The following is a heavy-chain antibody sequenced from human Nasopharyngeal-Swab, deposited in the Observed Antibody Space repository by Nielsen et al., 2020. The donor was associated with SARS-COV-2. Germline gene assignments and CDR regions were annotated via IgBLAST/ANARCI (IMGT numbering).Heavy chain of an antibody. J-gene: IGHJ4*02. CDR1: GVTSNRHA. CDR3: AKDLGDNWDDVGY. V-gene: IGHV1-69*04. CDR2: IVPVLGVT. Sequence: SVKVSCKASGVTSNRHAISWVRQAPGQGLEWMGRIVPVLGVTSYAQKFQGRVTITADKSTNTAYMEVIRLRSEDTAMYYCAKDLGDNWDDVGYWGQGTLVTVSS. D-gene: IGHD1-1*01.